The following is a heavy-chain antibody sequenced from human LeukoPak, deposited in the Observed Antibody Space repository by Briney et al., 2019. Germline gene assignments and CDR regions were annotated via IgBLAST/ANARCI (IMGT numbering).Heavy chain of an antibody. Sequence: PGGSLRLSCAASGFTFSSYGMNWVRQAPGKGLEWVSSITSSSSYIYYADSVKGRFTISRDNAKNSLYLQMNSLRAEDTAVYYCATSDDSSGWYDYWGQGTLVTVSS. J-gene: IGHJ4*02. CDR3: ATSDDSSGWYDY. D-gene: IGHD6-19*01. V-gene: IGHV3-21*01. CDR1: GFTFSSYG. CDR2: ITSSSSYI.